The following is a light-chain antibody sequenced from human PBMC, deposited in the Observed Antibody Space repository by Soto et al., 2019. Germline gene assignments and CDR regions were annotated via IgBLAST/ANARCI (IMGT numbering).Light chain of an antibody. Sequence: QSALTQPASVSGSPGQSITISCTGTSSDVGGYNYVSWYQHHPGKAPKLMIYDVSNRPSGVSNRFSGSKSGNTASLTISGLQAEDEADYYCSSYTSSSTLVFGTGTNLTVL. CDR1: SSDVGGYNY. V-gene: IGLV2-14*03. J-gene: IGLJ1*01. CDR2: DVS. CDR3: SSYTSSSTLV.